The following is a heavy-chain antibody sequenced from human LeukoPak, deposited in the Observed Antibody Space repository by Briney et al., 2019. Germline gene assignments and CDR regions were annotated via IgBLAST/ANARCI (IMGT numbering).Heavy chain of an antibody. J-gene: IGHJ4*02. CDR2: IIPIFGTA. D-gene: IGHD4-23*01. CDR1: GYTFTSYG. Sequence: SVKVSCKASGYTFTSYGISWVRQAPGQGLEWMGGIIPIFGTANYAQKFQDRVTITAVESMSTVYMELSSLRSEDTAVYYCARGWLAETMVVTPYNYWGQGTLVTVSS. CDR3: ARGWLAETMVVTPYNY. V-gene: IGHV1-69*13.